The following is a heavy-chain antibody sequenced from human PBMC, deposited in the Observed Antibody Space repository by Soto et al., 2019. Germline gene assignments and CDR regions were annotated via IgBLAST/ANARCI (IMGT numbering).Heavy chain of an antibody. CDR1: GFTFSSYS. V-gene: IGHV3-48*02. D-gene: IGHD6-13*01. CDR2: ISSSSSTI. CDR3: ATSLEASPYSSSWYAFYVNDPSIFDY. J-gene: IGHJ4*02. Sequence: QTGGSLRLSCAASGFTFSSYSMNWVRQAPGKGLEWVSYISSSSSTIYYADSVKGRFTISRDNAKNSLYLQMNSLRDEDTAVYYCATSLEASPYSSSWYAFYVNDPSIFDYWGQGTLVTVSS.